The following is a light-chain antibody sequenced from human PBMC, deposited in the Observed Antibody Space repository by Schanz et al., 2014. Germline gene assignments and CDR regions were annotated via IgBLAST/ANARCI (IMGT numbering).Light chain of an antibody. CDR1: QTVSNNF. V-gene: IGKV3-20*01. Sequence: ETVLTQSPGTLSLSPGERATLSCRASQTVSNNFLAWYQQKPGQAPRLLIYGASSRATGIPDRFSGSGSGTDFTLTISSLQSEDFAVYYCQQYNNWPRFGGGTKVEMK. CDR2: GAS. J-gene: IGKJ4*01. CDR3: QQYNNWPR.